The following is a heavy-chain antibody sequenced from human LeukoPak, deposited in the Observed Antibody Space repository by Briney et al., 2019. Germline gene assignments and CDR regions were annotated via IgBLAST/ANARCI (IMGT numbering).Heavy chain of an antibody. V-gene: IGHV4-34*01. D-gene: IGHD2-2*01. CDR2: INHSGST. J-gene: IGHJ1*01. CDR1: GGSFSGYY. Sequence: SETLSLTCAVYGGSFSGYYWSWIRQAPGKGLEWIGEINHSGSTNYNPSLKSRVTISVDTSKNQFSLKLSSVTAADTAVYYCARGYCSSTSCYSLGYFQHWGQGTLVTVSS. CDR3: ARGYCSSTSCYSLGYFQH.